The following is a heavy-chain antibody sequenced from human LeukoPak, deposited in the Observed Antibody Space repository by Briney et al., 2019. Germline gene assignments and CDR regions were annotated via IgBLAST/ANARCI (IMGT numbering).Heavy chain of an antibody. J-gene: IGHJ5*02. CDR1: GFSFSTSW. V-gene: IGHV3-74*01. CDR2: INSDGRRV. CDR3: SRDLPRTSGP. D-gene: IGHD3-10*01. Sequence: GGSLRLSCAASGFSFSTSWMHWARQTPGKGLAWVSHINSDGRRVNYAGAVMGRFTISRDNANNMLYLQMNSLRPEDTAIYYCSRDLPRTSGPWGQGALVTVSS.